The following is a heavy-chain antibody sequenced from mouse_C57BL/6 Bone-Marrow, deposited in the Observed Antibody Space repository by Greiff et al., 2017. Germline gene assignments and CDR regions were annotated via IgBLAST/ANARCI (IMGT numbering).Heavy chain of an antibody. D-gene: IGHD1-1*01. J-gene: IGHJ3*01. CDR3: ARSGGTVEAFAY. CDR2: IYPGGGST. CDR1: GYTFTNYW. Sequence: VQLQESGAELVRPGTSVKMSCKASGYTFTNYWIGWAKQRPGHGLEWIGDIYPGGGSTTYNEQFKGKATLTAEQSSSTAYMQFSRLTSEDSANDCGARSGGTVEAFAYWGQGTLVTVSA. V-gene: IGHV1-63*01.